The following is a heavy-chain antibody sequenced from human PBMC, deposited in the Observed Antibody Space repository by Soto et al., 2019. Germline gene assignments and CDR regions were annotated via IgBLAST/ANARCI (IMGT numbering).Heavy chain of an antibody. D-gene: IGHD3-16*01. J-gene: IGHJ1*01. CDR1: GGSISSYY. CDR2: IYYSGRT. V-gene: IGHV4-59*08. Sequence: SETLSLTCTVSGGSISSYYWSWIRQPPGKRLEWIGYIYYSGRTNYNPSLNSRVTMSVDTSKNQFSLKLSSVTAADTAVYYCARYEQYYQHWGHGTLVTVSS. CDR3: ARYEQYYQH.